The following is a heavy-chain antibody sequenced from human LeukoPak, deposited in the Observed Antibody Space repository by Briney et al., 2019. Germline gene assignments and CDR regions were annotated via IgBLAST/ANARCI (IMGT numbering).Heavy chain of an antibody. V-gene: IGHV1-46*01. D-gene: IGHD2-21*02. CDR2: INPTGGNT. CDR1: GYTFTSYY. CDR3: ARDHYHKIHSVMVTAPDY. J-gene: IGHJ4*02. Sequence: GASVKVSCKASGYTFTSYYMHWVRQAPGEGLEWMGIINPTGGNTSYAQKFQGRVTMTRDTSTSTVYMELSSLRSEDTAVYYCARDHYHKIHSVMVTAPDYWGQGTLVIVSS.